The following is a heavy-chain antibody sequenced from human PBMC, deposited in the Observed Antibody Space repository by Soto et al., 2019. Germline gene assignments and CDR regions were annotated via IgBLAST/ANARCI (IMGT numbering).Heavy chain of an antibody. J-gene: IGHJ4*02. D-gene: IGHD3-10*01. CDR1: GGSFSGYY. CDR2: INHSGST. CDR3: ARGPRGYYGSGTNLVPFNY. Sequence: SETLSLTCAVYGGSFSGYYWSWIRQPPGKGLERIGEINHSGSTNYNPSLKSRVTISVDTSKNQFSLKLSSVTAADTAVYYCARGPRGYYGSGTNLVPFNYWGQGTLVTVSS. V-gene: IGHV4-34*01.